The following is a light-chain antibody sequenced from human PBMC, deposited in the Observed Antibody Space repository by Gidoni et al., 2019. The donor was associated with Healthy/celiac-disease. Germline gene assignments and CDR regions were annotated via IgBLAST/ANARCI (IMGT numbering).Light chain of an antibody. Sequence: DIAITQSPDSLAVSLGERATINCKSSQSVLYNSNNKNYLAWYQQKPGQPPKLLIYWASTRESGVPDRFSGSGSGTDFTLTISSLQAEDVAVYYCQQYYSTLLTFGGGTKVEIK. V-gene: IGKV4-1*01. CDR2: WAS. J-gene: IGKJ4*01. CDR1: QSVLYNSNNKNY. CDR3: QQYYSTLLT.